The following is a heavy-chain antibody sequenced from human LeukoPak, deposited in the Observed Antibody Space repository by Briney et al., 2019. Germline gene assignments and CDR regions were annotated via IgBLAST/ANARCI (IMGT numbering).Heavy chain of an antibody. V-gene: IGHV1-2*02. CDR2: INTNRGDI. J-gene: IGHJ4*02. CDR1: GYTFTGYY. CDR3: ARGAKSETYCPY. Sequence: ASEKGSCKASGYTFTGYYIHSGRQAPGQGREWVGWINTNRGDINYAQQFQGRVTITRDTSISTSYMDLRGLRSDDTAVYYCARGAKSETYCPYWGQGTLVIVSS. D-gene: IGHD1-26*01.